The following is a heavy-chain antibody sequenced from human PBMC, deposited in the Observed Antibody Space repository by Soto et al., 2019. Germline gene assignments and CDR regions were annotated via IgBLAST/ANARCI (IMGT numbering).Heavy chain of an antibody. CDR3: AKVAAAGTVPHYYYYYMDV. CDR2: ISWNSGSI. V-gene: IGHV3-9*01. Sequence: PGGSLRLSCAASGFTFDDYAMHWVRQAPGKGLEWVSGISWNSGSIGYADSVKGRFTISRDNAKNSLYLQMNSLRAEDTALYYCAKVAAAGTVPHYYYYYMDVWGKGTTVTVSS. J-gene: IGHJ6*03. D-gene: IGHD6-13*01. CDR1: GFTFDDYA.